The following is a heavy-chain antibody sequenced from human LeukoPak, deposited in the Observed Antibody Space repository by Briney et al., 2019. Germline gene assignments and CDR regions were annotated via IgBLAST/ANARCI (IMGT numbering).Heavy chain of an antibody. CDR1: GYTFTSYA. CDR2: INAGNGNT. J-gene: IGHJ4*02. D-gene: IGHD6-13*01. Sequence: ASVKVSCTASGYTFTSYAMHWVRQAPGQRLEWMGWINAGNGNTKYSQKFQGRVTITRDTSASTAYMEPSSLRSEDTAVYYCARAERAADDFDYWGQGTLVTVSS. CDR3: ARAERAADDFDY. V-gene: IGHV1-3*01.